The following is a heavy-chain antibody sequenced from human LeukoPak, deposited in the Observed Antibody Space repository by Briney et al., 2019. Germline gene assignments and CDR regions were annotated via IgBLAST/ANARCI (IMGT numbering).Heavy chain of an antibody. Sequence: GGPLRLSCAASGFTFSNYWMSWVRQAPGKGLEWVANIKQDGSEKYYVDSVKGRFTISRDNAKNSLYLQMNSLRAEDTAVYYCARDAAVQQLGYYYYYMDVWGKGTTVTVSS. V-gene: IGHV3-7*01. D-gene: IGHD6-13*01. J-gene: IGHJ6*03. CDR2: IKQDGSEK. CDR3: ARDAAVQQLGYYYYYMDV. CDR1: GFTFSNYW.